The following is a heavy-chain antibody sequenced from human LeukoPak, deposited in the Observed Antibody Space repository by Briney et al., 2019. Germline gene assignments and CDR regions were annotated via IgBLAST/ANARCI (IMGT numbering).Heavy chain of an antibody. CDR1: GYPISSGCY. J-gene: IGHJ4*02. CDR2: IYQSGST. CDR3: ARTWDVFSYEDY. Sequence: PSETLSLTCAVSGYPISSGCYWSWIRQPPGKGLEWIGNIYQSGSTYYNPSLKSRLTISVDTSQNQFTLKLASVTAADTAIYYCARTWDVFSYEDYWGQGILVTVSS. D-gene: IGHD5-18*01. V-gene: IGHV4-38-2*01.